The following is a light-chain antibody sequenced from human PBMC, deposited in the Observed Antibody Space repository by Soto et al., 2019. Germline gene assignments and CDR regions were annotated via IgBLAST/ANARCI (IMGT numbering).Light chain of an antibody. CDR1: QSVDSY. CDR2: DAS. V-gene: IGKV3-11*01. Sequence: EIVVTQSPATLSLSPGDRATLSCRASQSVDSYLVWYQQKPGQAPRLLIYDASKRATGIPARFTGSGSGTDFTLTISSLEPEDFAVYYCQQRSNWYSFGQGTKLEIK. CDR3: QQRSNWYS. J-gene: IGKJ2*03.